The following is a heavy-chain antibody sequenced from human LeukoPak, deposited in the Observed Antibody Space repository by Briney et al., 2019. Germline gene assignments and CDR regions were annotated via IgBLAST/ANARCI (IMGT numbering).Heavy chain of an antibody. CDR1: GYTFTSYG. V-gene: IGHV1-18*01. Sequence: ASVKVSCKASGYTFTSYGISWVRQAPGQGLQWMGWISAYNGNTNYAQKVQGRVTMTTDTSTSTAYMELKSLRSDDTAVYYCARDSAASSSRPQDSYFDYWGQGTLVTVSS. CDR2: ISAYNGNT. D-gene: IGHD6-6*01. J-gene: IGHJ4*02. CDR3: ARDSAASSSRPQDSYFDY.